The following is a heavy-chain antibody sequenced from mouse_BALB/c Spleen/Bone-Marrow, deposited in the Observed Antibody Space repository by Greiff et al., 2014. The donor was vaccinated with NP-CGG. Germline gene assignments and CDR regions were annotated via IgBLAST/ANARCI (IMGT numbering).Heavy chain of an antibody. J-gene: IGHJ3*01. CDR3: AIYYYGSSGFAY. CDR1: GFNIKDTY. Sequence: VQLKQSGAELVKPGASVKLSCTASGFNIKDTYMHWVKQRPEQGLEWIGRTDPANGNTKYDPKFQGKATITADTSSNTAYLQLSSLTSEDTAVYCCAIYYYGSSGFAYWGQGTLVTVSA. V-gene: IGHV14-3*02. CDR2: TDPANGNT. D-gene: IGHD1-1*01.